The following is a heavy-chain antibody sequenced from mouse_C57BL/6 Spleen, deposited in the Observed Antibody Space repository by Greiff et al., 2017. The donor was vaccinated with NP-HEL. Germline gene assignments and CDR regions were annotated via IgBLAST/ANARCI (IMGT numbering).Heavy chain of an antibody. CDR3: AREGDGYYVDY. V-gene: IGHV5-16*01. J-gene: IGHJ2*01. Sequence: EVNVVESEGGLVQPGSSMKLSCTASGFTFSDYYMAWVRQVPEKGLEWVANINYDGSSTYYLDSLKSRFIISRDNAKNILYLQMSSLKSEDTATYYCAREGDGYYVDYWGQGTTLTVSS. CDR1: GFTFSDYY. D-gene: IGHD2-3*01. CDR2: INYDGSST.